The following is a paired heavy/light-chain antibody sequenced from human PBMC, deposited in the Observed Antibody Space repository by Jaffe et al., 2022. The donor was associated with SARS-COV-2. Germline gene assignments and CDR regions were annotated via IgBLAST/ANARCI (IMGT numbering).Light chain of an antibody. CDR2: NVN. J-gene: IGLJ3*02. V-gene: IGLV2-14*03. CDR3: TSYIGSSISWL. CDR1: SNDIGAYNS. Sequence: QSALTQPAFVSGSPGQSITIPCTGTSNDIGAYNSVSWYQQHPGKAPKLIIHNVNNRPSGVSNRFSGSKSGNTASLTISGLQAEDEADYYCTSYIGSSISWLFGGGTKLAVL.
Heavy chain of an antibody. Sequence: QVSLVQSGGEVKKPGASVKVSCKASGYTFTTYGISWVRQAPGQGLEWMGWINPHNGNTKYAQNFQGRVTLTTDTSTSTAYMELMSLRSDDTAVYYCVKETYGKFDYWGQGTLVIVSS. D-gene: IGHD2-21*01. J-gene: IGHJ4*02. CDR3: VKETYGKFDY. CDR2: INPHNGNT. CDR1: GYTFTTYG. V-gene: IGHV1-18*01.